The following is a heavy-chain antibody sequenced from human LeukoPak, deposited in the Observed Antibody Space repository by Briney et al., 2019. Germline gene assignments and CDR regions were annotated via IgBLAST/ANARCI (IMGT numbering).Heavy chain of an antibody. J-gene: IGHJ3*02. CDR3: ARQSYGSGSYYNGIGAFDI. CDR2: IYPGDSDT. V-gene: IGHV5-51*01. Sequence: GESLKISCKGSGYSFTSYWIGWVRQMPGKGLEWMGIIYPGDSDTRYSPSFQGQVTISADKSISTAYLQWSSLKASDTAMYYCARQSYGSGSYYNGIGAFDIWGQGTMVTVSS. D-gene: IGHD3-10*01. CDR1: GYSFTSYW.